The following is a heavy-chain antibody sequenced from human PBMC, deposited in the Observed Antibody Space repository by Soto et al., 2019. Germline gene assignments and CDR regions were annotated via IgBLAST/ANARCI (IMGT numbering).Heavy chain of an antibody. CDR3: ARGGNCSGGSCYSASFDY. V-gene: IGHV1-69*01. D-gene: IGHD2-15*01. Sequence: QVQLVQSGAEVKKPGSSVKVSCKASGGTFSSYAISWVRQAPGQGLEWMGGIIPIFGTVNYAQKFQGRVTITADESTSTAYMELSSLRSEDTAVYYCARGGNCSGGSCYSASFDYWGQGTLVTVSS. CDR2: IIPIFGTV. J-gene: IGHJ4*02. CDR1: GGTFSSYA.